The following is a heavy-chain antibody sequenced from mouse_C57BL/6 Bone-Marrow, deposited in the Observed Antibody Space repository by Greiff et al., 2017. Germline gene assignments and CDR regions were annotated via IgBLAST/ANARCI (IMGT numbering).Heavy chain of an antibody. J-gene: IGHJ2*02. V-gene: IGHV5-4*01. Sequence: EVQVVESGGGLVKPGGSLKLSCAASGFTFSSYAMSWVRQTPEKRLEWVATISDGGSYTYYPDNVKGRFTISRDNAKNNLYLQMSHLKSEDTAMYYCARAQGGSPEHWGQRTSLTVSS. D-gene: IGHD1-1*01. CDR3: ARAQGGSPEH. CDR2: ISDGGSYT. CDR1: GFTFSSYA.